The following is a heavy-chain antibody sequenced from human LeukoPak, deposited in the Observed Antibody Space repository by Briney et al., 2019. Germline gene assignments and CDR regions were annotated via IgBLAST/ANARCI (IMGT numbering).Heavy chain of an antibody. V-gene: IGHV4-59*01. D-gene: IGHD3-16*02. CDR2: IYYSGST. Sequence: SETLSLTCTVSGGSISSYYWSWIRQPPGKGLEWIGYIYYSGSTNYNPSLKSRVTISVDTSKNQFSLKLSSVTAADTAVYYCASVMITFGGVIYYYYHGMDVWGQGTTVTVSS. CDR3: ASVMITFGGVIYYYYHGMDV. CDR1: GGSISSYY. J-gene: IGHJ6*02.